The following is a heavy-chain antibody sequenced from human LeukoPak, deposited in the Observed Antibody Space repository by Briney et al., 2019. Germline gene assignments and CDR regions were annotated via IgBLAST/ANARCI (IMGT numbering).Heavy chain of an antibody. CDR3: ARDRSSSGYYLFDY. Sequence: SQTLSLTCTVSGGFISSGSYYWSWIRQPAGKGLEWIGRIYTSGSTNYNPSLKSRVTISVDTSKNQFSLKLSSVTAADTAVYYCARDRSSSGYYLFDYWGQGTLVTVSS. CDR1: GGFISSGSYY. V-gene: IGHV4-61*02. J-gene: IGHJ4*02. CDR2: IYTSGST. D-gene: IGHD3-22*01.